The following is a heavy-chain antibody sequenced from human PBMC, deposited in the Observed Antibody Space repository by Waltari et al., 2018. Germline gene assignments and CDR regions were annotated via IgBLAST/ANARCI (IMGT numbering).Heavy chain of an antibody. V-gene: IGHV4-34*01. CDR3: ARGLHYGYCSSTSCPPPGQWFDP. Sequence: QVRLQQWGAGLLKPSETLSLTCAVYGGSFSGYYWSWIRQPPGKGLEWIGEIYHSGSTNYNPSLKRRVTISVDTSKNQFSLKLSSVTAADAAVYYCARGLHYGYCSSTSCPPPGQWFDPWGQGTLVTVSS. CDR2: IYHSGST. CDR1: GGSFSGYY. D-gene: IGHD2-2*01. J-gene: IGHJ5*02.